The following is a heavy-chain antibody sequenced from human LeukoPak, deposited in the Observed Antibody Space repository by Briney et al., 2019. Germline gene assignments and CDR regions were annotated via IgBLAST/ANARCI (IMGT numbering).Heavy chain of an antibody. CDR3: ANYNSNWYYFDY. CDR1: GFTFSSYA. J-gene: IGHJ4*02. CDR2: ISGSGRTT. V-gene: IGHV3-23*01. D-gene: IGHD6-13*01. Sequence: PGGSLRLSCAASGFTFSSYAMSWVRQAPGKGLEWVSSISGSGRTTYSADSVKGRFTISRDNSKNTLYLQMNSLRAEDTAVYYCANYNSNWYYFDYWGQGTLVTVSS.